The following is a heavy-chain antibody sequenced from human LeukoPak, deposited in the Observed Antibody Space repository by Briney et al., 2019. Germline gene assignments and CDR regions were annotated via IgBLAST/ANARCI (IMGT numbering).Heavy chain of an antibody. CDR1: GDSIRSSSYY. D-gene: IGHD2-8*01. J-gene: IGHJ4*01. CDR2: IYYSGNT. V-gene: IGHV4-39*01. Sequence: SETLSLTCTVSGDSIRSSSYYWGWVRQPPGKGLEWMGSIYYSGNTYYNPSLKSRVTISVDTSKNKFSLKLSSVTAADTAVYYCARRNGVASHFFDYWGQGTLVTVSS. CDR3: ARRNGVASHFFDY.